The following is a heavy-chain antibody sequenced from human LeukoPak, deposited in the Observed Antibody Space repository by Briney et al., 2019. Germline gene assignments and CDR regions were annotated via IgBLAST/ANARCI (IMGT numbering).Heavy chain of an antibody. Sequence: GGSLRLSCAASGFTFSSYAMTWVRHAPGKGLEWVSAISGSGDSTYYADSVKGRFTTSRDNSKNTLYLQMNSLRAEDTAIYYCAKDQGYYGSGSYKEYFQHWGQGTLVTVCS. V-gene: IGHV3-23*01. CDR2: ISGSGDST. CDR3: AKDQGYYGSGSYKEYFQH. J-gene: IGHJ1*01. D-gene: IGHD3-10*01. CDR1: GFTFSSYA.